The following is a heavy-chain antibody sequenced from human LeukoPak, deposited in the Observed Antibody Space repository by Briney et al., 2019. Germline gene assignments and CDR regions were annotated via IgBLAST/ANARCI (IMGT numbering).Heavy chain of an antibody. CDR2: INPNSGGT. D-gene: IGHD2-2*01. J-gene: IGHJ5*02. Sequence: ASVKVSCKASGYTFTGYYMHWVRQAPGQGLEWMGWINPNSGGTNYAQKFQGRVTMTRDTSISTAYMELSRLRSDDTAVYFCARVIVVVPVAMGGPWVRSVGSFDPWGQGTLVTVSS. CDR1: GYTFTGYY. CDR3: ARVIVVVPVAMGGPWVRSVGSFDP. V-gene: IGHV1-2*02.